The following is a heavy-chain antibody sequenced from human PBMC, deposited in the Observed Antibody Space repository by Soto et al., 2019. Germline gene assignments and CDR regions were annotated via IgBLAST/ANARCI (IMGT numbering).Heavy chain of an antibody. CDR1: GFTFSSYS. D-gene: IGHD3-22*01. Sequence: GGSLRLSCAASGFTFSSYSMNWVRQAPGKGLEWVSSISSSSSYIYYADSVKGRFTISRDNAKNSLYLQMNSLRAEDTAVDYCATSPGDSSGYYYCFDYWGQGTLVTVSS. CDR2: ISSSSSYI. J-gene: IGHJ4*02. V-gene: IGHV3-21*01. CDR3: ATSPGDSSGYYYCFDY.